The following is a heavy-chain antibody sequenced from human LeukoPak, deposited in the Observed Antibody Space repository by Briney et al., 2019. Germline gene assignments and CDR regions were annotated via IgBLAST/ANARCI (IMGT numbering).Heavy chain of an antibody. V-gene: IGHV1-8*03. J-gene: IGHJ4*02. CDR1: GYTFTSYD. CDR3: VSRGVVGNFDY. D-gene: IGHD7-27*01. CDR2: MNPNSGNT. Sequence: ASVKVSCKASGYTFTSYDINWVRQATGQGLEWMGWMNPNSGNTGYAQKFQGRVTITRNTSISTAYMELSSLRSEDTAVYYCVSRGVVGNFDYWGQGTLVTVSS.